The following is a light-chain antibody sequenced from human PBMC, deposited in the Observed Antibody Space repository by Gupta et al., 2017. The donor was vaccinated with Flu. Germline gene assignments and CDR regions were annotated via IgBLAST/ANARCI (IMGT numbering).Light chain of an antibody. CDR2: DAS. CDR3: LQLFSWPPVT. Sequence: ATLSLSPGEEATLSCRASRSVSTYLAWYQHKPGRAPRLLIYDASLRATGVPARFTGSGSGTDFTLTISNLEPEDFAVYYCLQLFSWPPVTFGQGTRLEMK. J-gene: IGKJ5*01. V-gene: IGKV3-11*01. CDR1: RSVSTY.